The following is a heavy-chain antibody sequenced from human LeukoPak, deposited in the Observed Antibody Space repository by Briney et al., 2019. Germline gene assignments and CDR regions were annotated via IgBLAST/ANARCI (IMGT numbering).Heavy chain of an antibody. CDR1: GGFISSYY. Sequence: SSETLSLTCTVSGGFISSYYWSWIRQPAGKGLEWIGSMYQSGNAYYNPSLRSRVTISIDTSKNQFSLKLSSVTAADTAVYYCARVAYYDSSSFDYWGQGTLVTVSS. J-gene: IGHJ4*02. CDR3: ARVAYYDSSSFDY. D-gene: IGHD3-22*01. CDR2: MYQSGNA. V-gene: IGHV4-4*07.